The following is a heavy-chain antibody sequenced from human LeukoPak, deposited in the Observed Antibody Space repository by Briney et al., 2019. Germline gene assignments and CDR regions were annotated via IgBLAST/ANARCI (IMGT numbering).Heavy chain of an antibody. Sequence: GGSLRLSCAASGFTFSSYAMSWVRQAPGKGLEWVSAISGSGGSTYYADSVKGRFTISRDNSKNTLYLQMNGLRAEDTAVYYCAKDPIAVAGGGWFDPWGQGTLVTVSS. V-gene: IGHV3-23*01. CDR2: ISGSGGST. D-gene: IGHD6-19*01. CDR3: AKDPIAVAGGGWFDP. J-gene: IGHJ5*02. CDR1: GFTFSSYA.